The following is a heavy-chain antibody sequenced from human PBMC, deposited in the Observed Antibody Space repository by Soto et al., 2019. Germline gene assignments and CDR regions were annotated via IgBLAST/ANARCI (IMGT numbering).Heavy chain of an antibody. CDR1: GYTFTGYY. Sequence: ASVKVSCKASGYTFTGYYMHWVRQAPGQGLEWMGWINPNSGGTNYAQKFQGRVTMTRDTSISTAYMELSRLRSDDTAVYYCARGKYGSGSYYYYYYYGMDVWGQGTTVTVSS. J-gene: IGHJ6*02. CDR2: INPNSGGT. D-gene: IGHD3-10*01. CDR3: ARGKYGSGSYYYYYYYGMDV. V-gene: IGHV1-2*02.